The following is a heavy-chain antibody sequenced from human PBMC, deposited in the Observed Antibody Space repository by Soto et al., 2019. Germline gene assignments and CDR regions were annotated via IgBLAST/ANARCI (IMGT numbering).Heavy chain of an antibody. J-gene: IGHJ4*02. CDR2: IFYSGST. CDR1: GGSISSYY. Sequence: QVQLQESGPGLVKPSETLSLTCTVSGGSISSYYWSWIRQPPGKGLEWIGYIFYSGSTNYNPSLKSRVTISVDTSKNQSSLKLSSVTAADTAVYYCARRYSSGIDFWGQGTLVTVSS. CDR3: ARRYSSGIDF. D-gene: IGHD6-19*01. V-gene: IGHV4-59*08.